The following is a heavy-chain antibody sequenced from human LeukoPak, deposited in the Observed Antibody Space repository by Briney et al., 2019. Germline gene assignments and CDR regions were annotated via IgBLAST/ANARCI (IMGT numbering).Heavy chain of an antibody. J-gene: IGHJ5*02. CDR3: ARAVTTSYRRYNWFDP. D-gene: IGHD4-17*01. Sequence: GGSLRLSCAAATFTVSSNYMSWVSQAPGKGLEWVSAIYGDGSTSYADSVKGRFTISRDNSKNTLYLQMNSLRAEDTAVYYCARAVTTSYRRYNWFDPWGQGTLVTVSS. CDR1: TFTVSSNY. V-gene: IGHV3-53*01. CDR2: IYGDGST.